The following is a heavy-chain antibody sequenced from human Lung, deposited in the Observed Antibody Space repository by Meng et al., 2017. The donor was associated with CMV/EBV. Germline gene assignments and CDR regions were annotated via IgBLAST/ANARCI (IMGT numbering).Heavy chain of an antibody. J-gene: IGHJ3*02. Sequence: SVKVSXKASGYTFSGFFMHWVRQDPGQGLEWMGWINPSNGGTKYVQKFQGRVTMTRDTSINTAYMELSRLTSDDTAVYYCARVRWQQLAYDAFDIWGQGTXV. D-gene: IGHD5-24*01. CDR3: ARVRWQQLAYDAFDI. CDR2: INPSNGGT. CDR1: GYTFSGFF. V-gene: IGHV1-2*02.